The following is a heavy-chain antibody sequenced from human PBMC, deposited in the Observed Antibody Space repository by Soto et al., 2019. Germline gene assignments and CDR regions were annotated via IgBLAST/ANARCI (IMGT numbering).Heavy chain of an antibody. Sequence: ASVKVSCKASGGTFSSYAISWVRQAPGQGLEWMGGIIPIFGTANYAQKFQGRVTITADESTSTAYMELSSLRSEDTAVYYCARSPLLVRYFDWFQGYFDYWGQGTLVTVSS. CDR1: GGTFSSYA. D-gene: IGHD3-9*01. V-gene: IGHV1-69*13. J-gene: IGHJ4*02. CDR3: ARSPLLVRYFDWFQGYFDY. CDR2: IIPIFGTA.